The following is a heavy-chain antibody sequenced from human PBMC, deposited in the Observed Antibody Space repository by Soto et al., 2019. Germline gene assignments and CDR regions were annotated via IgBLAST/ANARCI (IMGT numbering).Heavy chain of an antibody. J-gene: IGHJ4*02. CDR1: GGSFSGYY. CDR3: ARGGPKYSSYYY. D-gene: IGHD6-6*01. V-gene: IGHV4-34*01. Sequence: SETLSLTCAVYGGSFSGYYWSWIRQPPGKGLEWIGEINHSGSTNYNPSLKSRVTISVDTSKNQFSLKLSSVTAADTAVYYCARGGPKYSSYYYWGQGTLVTVSS. CDR2: INHSGST.